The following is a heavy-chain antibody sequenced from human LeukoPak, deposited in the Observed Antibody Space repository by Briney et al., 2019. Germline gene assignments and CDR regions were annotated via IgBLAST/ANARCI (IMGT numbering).Heavy chain of an antibody. CDR3: AILSDYNYYAFDY. CDR2: IRYDGSNK. CDR1: GFIFSNYG. D-gene: IGHD4-11*01. Sequence: GGSLRLSCAASGFIFSNYGMHWVRQAPGKGLEWVAFIRYDGSNKYYTDSVKGRFAISRDNSKNTLYLQMNSLRAGDTAVYYCAILSDYNYYAFDYWGQGSLVTVSS. J-gene: IGHJ4*02. V-gene: IGHV3-30*02.